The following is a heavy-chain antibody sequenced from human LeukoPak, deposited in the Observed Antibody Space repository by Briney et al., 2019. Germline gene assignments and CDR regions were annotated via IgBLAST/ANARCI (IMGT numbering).Heavy chain of an antibody. CDR1: GFTFSNYS. V-gene: IGHV3-48*01. J-gene: IGHJ4*02. Sequence: GGSLRLSCAASGFTFSNYSMNWVRQAPGKGLEWVSYIRSSSSTIYYADSVKGRFTISRDNAKNSLYLQMNSLRAEDTAVYYCARDGGIVVVPAATYFDYWGQGTLVTVSS. CDR2: IRSSSSTI. D-gene: IGHD2-2*01. CDR3: ARDGGIVVVPAATYFDY.